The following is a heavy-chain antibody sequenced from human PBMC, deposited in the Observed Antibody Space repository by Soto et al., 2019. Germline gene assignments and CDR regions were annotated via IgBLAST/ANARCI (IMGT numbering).Heavy chain of an antibody. CDR3: ARDKEITIFGVGGSWFDP. Sequence: SVKVSCKASGGTFSSYAISWVRQAPGQGLEWMGGIIPIFGTANYAQKFQGRVTITADESTSTAYMELSSLRSEDTAVYYCARDKEITIFGVGGSWFDPWGQGTLVTVSS. CDR2: IIPIFGTA. CDR1: GGTFSSYA. J-gene: IGHJ5*02. V-gene: IGHV1-69*13. D-gene: IGHD3-3*01.